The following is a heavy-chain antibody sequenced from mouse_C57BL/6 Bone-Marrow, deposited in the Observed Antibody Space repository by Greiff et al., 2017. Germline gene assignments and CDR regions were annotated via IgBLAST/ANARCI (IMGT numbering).Heavy chain of an antibody. J-gene: IGHJ2*01. CDR1: GFTFSSYG. CDR2: ISSGGSYT. CDR3: ARLLDY. Sequence: EVKVVESGGDLVKPGGSLKLSCAASGFTFSSYGMSWVRQTPDKKLEWVAIISSGGSYTYYPDSVKGRFTISRDNAKNTLYLQMSSLKSEDTAMYYCARLLDYWGQGTTLTVSS. V-gene: IGHV5-6*01.